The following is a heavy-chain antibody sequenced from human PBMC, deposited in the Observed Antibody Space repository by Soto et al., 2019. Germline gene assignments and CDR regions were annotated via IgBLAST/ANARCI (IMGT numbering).Heavy chain of an antibody. J-gene: IGHJ4*02. CDR2: INSDGSTT. V-gene: IGHV3-74*03. Sequence: GGSLELSCAASGLTFIGYWMPWVGQVPGKGLVWVAHINSDGSTTTYADSVKGRFTISRDNAKSTLDLQMNGLRAEDTAVYYCARGSVGANFDYWGQGTLVTVSS. CDR3: ARGSVGANFDY. CDR1: GLTFIGYW. D-gene: IGHD1-26*01.